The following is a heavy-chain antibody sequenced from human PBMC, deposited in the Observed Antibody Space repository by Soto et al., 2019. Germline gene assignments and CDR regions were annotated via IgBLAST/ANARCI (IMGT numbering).Heavy chain of an antibody. D-gene: IGHD6-13*01. J-gene: IGHJ4*02. Sequence: QLQLQESGPGLVKPSETLSLTCTVSGGSISSSSYYWGWIRQPPGKGLEGIGTSYYSGSTYYNPSLKSRVTISVDTAKNQFSLKLSSVTAADTAVYYCARRGSSSWYGYWGQGTLVTVSS. V-gene: IGHV4-39*01. CDR2: SYYSGST. CDR3: ARRGSSSWYGY. CDR1: GGSISSSSYY.